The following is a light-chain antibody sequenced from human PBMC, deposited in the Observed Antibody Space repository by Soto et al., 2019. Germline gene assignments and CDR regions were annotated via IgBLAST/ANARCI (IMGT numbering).Light chain of an antibody. CDR1: QSVDSR. CDR3: LQYSKWPLA. J-gene: IGKJ4*01. CDR2: GAS. V-gene: IGKV3-15*01. Sequence: EVVLTQSPATLSVSPGEGATLSCKASQSVDSRVAWYQQKPGQAPRLLIEGASSRGTDIPARFSGSGSGTEFTLTITSLQSEGFAVYYCLQYSKWPLAFGGGARVEIK.